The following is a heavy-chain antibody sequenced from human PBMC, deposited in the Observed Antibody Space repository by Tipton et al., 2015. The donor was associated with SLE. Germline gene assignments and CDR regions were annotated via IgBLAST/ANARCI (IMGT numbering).Heavy chain of an antibody. J-gene: IGHJ4*02. D-gene: IGHD4-23*01. Sequence: TLSLTCTVSGGSISATTNYWGWIRQPPVKGLEWIGSIYYSGSAYSTYYNPSLNSRVTISVDKPTNQFSLKVSAVTAADTAVYYCARDRGGNSSVYVDNWGQGTLVTVSS. CDR3: ARDRGGNSSVYVDN. CDR1: GGSISATTNY. CDR2: IYYSGSAYST. V-gene: IGHV4-39*07.